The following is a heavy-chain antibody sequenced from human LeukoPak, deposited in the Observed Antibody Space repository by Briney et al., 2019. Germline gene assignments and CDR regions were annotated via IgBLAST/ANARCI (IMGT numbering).Heavy chain of an antibody. D-gene: IGHD3-9*01. CDR1: GGTFSGYA. Sequence: GSSVTVSFKASGGTFSGYAISWVRQAPGQGLEWMGRIIPILGIANYAQKFQGRVTITADKSTSTAYMELSSLRSEDTAVYYCARDAGGYYDILTGYPLFDYWGQGTLVTVSS. CDR2: IIPILGIA. CDR3: ARDAGGYYDILTGYPLFDY. V-gene: IGHV1-69*04. J-gene: IGHJ4*02.